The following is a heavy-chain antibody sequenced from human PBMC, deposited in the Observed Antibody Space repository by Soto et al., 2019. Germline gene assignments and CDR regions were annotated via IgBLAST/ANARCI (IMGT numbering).Heavy chain of an antibody. CDR3: ASLDYRNYSLGMDV. D-gene: IGHD4-4*01. Sequence: EVQLVESGGGLVQPGGSLRLSCAASGFTFSTYSMNWVRQAPGRGLEWVSYISSSSDTIHYADSVKGRFTISRDNAKNSLYLQMNSLRDEDTAMYYCASLDYRNYSLGMDVWGQGTTVTVSS. CDR2: ISSSSDTI. V-gene: IGHV3-48*02. CDR1: GFTFSTYS. J-gene: IGHJ6*02.